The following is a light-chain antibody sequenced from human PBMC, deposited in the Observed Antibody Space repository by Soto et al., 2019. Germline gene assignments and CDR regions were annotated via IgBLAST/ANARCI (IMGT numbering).Light chain of an antibody. J-gene: IGLJ1*01. CDR1: SNDVGAYNS. V-gene: IGLV2-11*01. Sequence: QSVLTQPRSVSGSPGHSVTISCTGTSNDVGAYNSVSWFQHLPGRAPKVVIYDVTKRPSGVPDRFSGSKFGNTASLTISGLEAEDEAVYYCCSYAGTYTFYVFGGGTTLTVL. CDR3: CSYAGTYTFYV. CDR2: DVT.